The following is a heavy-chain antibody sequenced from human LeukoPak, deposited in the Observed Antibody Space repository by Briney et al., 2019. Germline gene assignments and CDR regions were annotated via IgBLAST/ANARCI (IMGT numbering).Heavy chain of an antibody. Sequence: SETLALTCTVSGGSISSSTYYWGWIRQPPGKGLEWIGTIDYSGSTFYNASLKSRVTISVDTSKNQFSLKVNSVTAADTAVYYCARLGQRGLCSGGTCYSHYWGQGTLVIVSS. D-gene: IGHD2-15*01. CDR3: ARLGQRGLCSGGTCYSHY. CDR1: GGSISSSTYY. V-gene: IGHV4-39*01. J-gene: IGHJ4*02. CDR2: IDYSGST.